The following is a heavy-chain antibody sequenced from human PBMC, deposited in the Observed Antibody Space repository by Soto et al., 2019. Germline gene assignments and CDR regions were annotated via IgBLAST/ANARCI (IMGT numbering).Heavy chain of an antibody. V-gene: IGHV1-46*01. J-gene: IGHJ6*02. D-gene: IGHD3-3*01. CDR3: ARDLGLDYYYYGMDV. CDR1: GYTFTSYY. Sequence: ASVKVSCKASGYTFTSYYMHWVRQAPGQGLEWMGIINPSGGSTSYAQKFQGRVTMTRDTSASTVYMELSSLRSEDTAVYYCARDLGLDYYYYGMDVWGQGTTVTVSS. CDR2: INPSGGST.